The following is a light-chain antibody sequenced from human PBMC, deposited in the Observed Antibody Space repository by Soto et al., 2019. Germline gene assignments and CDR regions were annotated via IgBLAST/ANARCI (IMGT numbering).Light chain of an antibody. CDR3: HQSQTSPPM. CDR2: AAS. CDR1: QYINNY. J-gene: IGKJ1*01. Sequence: DTQMTQSPSSLSASVGDRVTITCQASQYINNYLNWYQQKPGKAPKLLIYAASSVQSGVPARLSGPGSGTEFTMPISRLEPEDPAVHYCHQSQTSPPMFGQGTKV. V-gene: IGKV1-39*01.